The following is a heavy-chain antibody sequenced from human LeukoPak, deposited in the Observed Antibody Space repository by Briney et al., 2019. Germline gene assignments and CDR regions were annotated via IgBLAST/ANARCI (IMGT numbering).Heavy chain of an antibody. J-gene: IGHJ5*02. Sequence: ASVKVSCKASGGTFSSYAIGWVRQAPGQGLEWMGGIIPIFGTANYAQKFQGRVTITADKSTSTAYMELSSLRSEDTAVYYCARGRSYSSGSPTWGQGTLVTVSS. CDR3: ARGRSYSSGSPT. CDR1: GGTFSSYA. CDR2: IIPIFGTA. V-gene: IGHV1-69*06. D-gene: IGHD6-19*01.